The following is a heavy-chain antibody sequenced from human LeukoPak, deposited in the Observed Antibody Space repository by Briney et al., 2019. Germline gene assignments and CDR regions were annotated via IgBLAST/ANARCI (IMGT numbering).Heavy chain of an antibody. Sequence: GGSLRLSCAASGFTFSSYGMSWVRQAPGKGLEWVSAISGSGGSTYYADSVKGRFTISRDNSKNTLYLQMNSLRAEDTAVYNCAKGDFYGSGRDYYYYMDVWGKGTTVTISS. J-gene: IGHJ6*03. V-gene: IGHV3-23*01. CDR2: ISGSGGST. D-gene: IGHD3-10*01. CDR1: GFTFSSYG. CDR3: AKGDFYGSGRDYYYYMDV.